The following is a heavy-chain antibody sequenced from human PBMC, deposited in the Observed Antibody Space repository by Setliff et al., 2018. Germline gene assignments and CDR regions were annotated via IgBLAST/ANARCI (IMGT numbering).Heavy chain of an antibody. Sequence: ASVKVSCKASGYTFTSYDINWVRQATGQGLEWMGWMNPNSGNTGYAQKFQGRVTMTRNTSISTAYMELSSLRSEDTAVYYCAKDGPRGTYCQHWGQGTQVTVSS. J-gene: IGHJ4*01. V-gene: IGHV1-8*02. CDR3: AKDGPRGTYCQH. CDR2: MNPNSGNT. D-gene: IGHD1-26*01. CDR1: GYTFTSYD.